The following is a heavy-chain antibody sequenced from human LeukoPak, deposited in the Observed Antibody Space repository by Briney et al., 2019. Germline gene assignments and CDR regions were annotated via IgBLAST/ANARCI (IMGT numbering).Heavy chain of an antibody. J-gene: IGHJ6*04. D-gene: IGHD3-10*02. CDR3: AELGITMIGGV. Sequence: GGSLRLSCAASGFTFSSYGMNWVRQAPGKGLEWVSYISSSGSTIYYADSVKGRFAISRDNAKNSLYLQMNSLRAEDTAVYYCAELGITMIGGVWGKGTTVTISS. V-gene: IGHV3-48*03. CDR2: ISSSGSTI. CDR1: GFTFSSYG.